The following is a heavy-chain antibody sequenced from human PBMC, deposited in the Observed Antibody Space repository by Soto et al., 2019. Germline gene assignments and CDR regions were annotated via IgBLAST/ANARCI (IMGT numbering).Heavy chain of an antibody. CDR1: GFTFSDYY. CDR3: ARGLYEEWCSRGTCNPNWFDP. Sequence: QVRLVESEGGLVTPGGSLRLSCAASGFTFSDYYMNWIRQAPGKGLEWLSYISSSGNIISYADSVRGRVTISRDNAENSLYLQMNALRAEDTAVYYCARGLYEEWCSRGTCNPNWFDPWGQGTLVTVSS. D-gene: IGHD2-15*01. V-gene: IGHV3-11*01. J-gene: IGHJ5*02. CDR2: ISSSGNII.